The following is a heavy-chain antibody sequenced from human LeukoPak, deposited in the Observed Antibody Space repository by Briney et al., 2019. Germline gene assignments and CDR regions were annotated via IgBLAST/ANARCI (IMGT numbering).Heavy chain of an antibody. D-gene: IGHD3-16*02. V-gene: IGHV3-73*01. J-gene: IGHJ6*02. Sequence: PGGSLKLSCAASGFTFSGSAMHWVRQASGKGREWVGRIRSKANSYATAYAASVKGRFTISRDDSKNTAYLQMNSLKTEDTAVYYCTTPTPYYDYVWESYRYVDYYGMDVWGQGTTVTVSS. CDR3: TTPTPYYDYVWESYRYVDYYGMDV. CDR1: GFTFSGSA. CDR2: IRSKANSYAT.